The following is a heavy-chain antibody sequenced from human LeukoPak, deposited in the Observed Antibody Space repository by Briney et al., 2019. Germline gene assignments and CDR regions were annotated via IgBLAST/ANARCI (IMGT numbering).Heavy chain of an antibody. D-gene: IGHD6-19*01. CDR2: ISSNGGST. J-gene: IGHJ6*02. CDR1: GFTFSSYA. CDR3: ARSSGWAFGMDV. V-gene: IGHV3-64*01. Sequence: GGSLRLSCAASGFTFSSYAMHWVRQAPGKGLEYVSAISSNGGSTYYANSVKSRFTISRDNSKNTLYLQMGSLRAEDMAVYYCARSSGWAFGMDVWGQGTTVTVSS.